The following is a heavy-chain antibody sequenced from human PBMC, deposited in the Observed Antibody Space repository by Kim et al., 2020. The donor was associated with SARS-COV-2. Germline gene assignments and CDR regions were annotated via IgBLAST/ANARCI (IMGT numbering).Heavy chain of an antibody. V-gene: IGHV2-5*01. J-gene: IGHJ4*02. CDR3: AHSSTSCSLGY. D-gene: IGHD2-2*01. CDR2: K. Sequence: KRYSPSLKSRLTITKDTSKNQVVLTMTNMDPVDTATYYCAHSSTSCSLGYWGQGTLVTVSS.